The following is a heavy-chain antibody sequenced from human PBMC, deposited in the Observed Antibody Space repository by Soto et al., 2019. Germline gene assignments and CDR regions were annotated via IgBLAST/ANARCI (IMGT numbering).Heavy chain of an antibody. Sequence: QVQLQQWGAGLLKPSETLSLTCAVYGGSFSGYYWSWIRQPPGKGLEWIGEINHSGSNNYNPSLXXXXXXXXXXXXXXXXXXXXXXTAADTVVYYCAREWDGGVSWGQGTLVTVSS. CDR2: INHSGSN. V-gene: IGHV4-34*01. CDR3: AREWDGGVS. D-gene: IGHD3-10*01. J-gene: IGHJ5*02. CDR1: GGSFSGYY.